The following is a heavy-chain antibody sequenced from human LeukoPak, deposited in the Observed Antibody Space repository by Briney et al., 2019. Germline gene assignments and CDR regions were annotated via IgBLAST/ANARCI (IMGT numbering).Heavy chain of an antibody. CDR1: GYTFTSYG. CDR3: ARDTGATPAYYHYYMDV. J-gene: IGHJ6*03. V-gene: IGHV1-18*01. Sequence: ASVTVSCKASGYTFTSYGISWVRQAPGQGLEWMGWISAYNGNTNYAQKLQGRVTMTTDTSTSTAYMELRSLRSDDTAVYYCARDTGATPAYYHYYMDVWGKGTTVTVSS. CDR2: ISAYNGNT. D-gene: IGHD1-26*01.